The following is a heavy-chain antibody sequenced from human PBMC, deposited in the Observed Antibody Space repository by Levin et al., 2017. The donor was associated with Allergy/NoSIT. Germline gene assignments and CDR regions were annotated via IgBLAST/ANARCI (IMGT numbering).Heavy chain of an antibody. V-gene: IGHV1-18*01. CDR2: INTHSGNT. Sequence: GESLKISCKASGYTFTSYGITWVRQAPGQGLEWMGWINTHSGNTNYAQKLQGRVTMTTDTSTSTAYMELRSLRSDDTAVYYCARRGITQYFYYGLAVWGQGTTVTVSS. D-gene: IGHD1-14*01. J-gene: IGHJ6*02. CDR3: ARRGITQYFYYGLAV. CDR1: GYTFTSYG.